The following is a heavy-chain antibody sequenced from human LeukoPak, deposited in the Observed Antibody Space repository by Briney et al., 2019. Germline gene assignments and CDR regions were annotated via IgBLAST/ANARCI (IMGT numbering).Heavy chain of an antibody. CDR2: INHNGNVN. Sequence: GGSLRLSCAASGFTFSNYWMTWVRQAPGKGLEWVASINHNGNVNYYVDSVKGRFTISRDNAKNSLYLQMSNLRAEDTAVYFCARGGGLDVWGQGATVTVSS. CDR3: ARGGGLDV. CDR1: GFTFSNYW. V-gene: IGHV3-7*03. J-gene: IGHJ6*02. D-gene: IGHD3-16*01.